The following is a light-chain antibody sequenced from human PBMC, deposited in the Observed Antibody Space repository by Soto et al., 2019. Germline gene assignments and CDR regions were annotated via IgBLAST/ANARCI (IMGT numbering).Light chain of an antibody. V-gene: IGLV2-14*03. Sequence: QSVLTQPASVSGSPGQSITISCTGTSSDVGGYHYVSWYQHHPGKAPKLMIYDVSNRPSGVSNRFSGSKSGSTASLTISGLQAEDEADYYCTSYTITSTYVFGTGTKVTVL. J-gene: IGLJ1*01. CDR1: SSDVGGYHY. CDR3: TSYTITSTYV. CDR2: DVS.